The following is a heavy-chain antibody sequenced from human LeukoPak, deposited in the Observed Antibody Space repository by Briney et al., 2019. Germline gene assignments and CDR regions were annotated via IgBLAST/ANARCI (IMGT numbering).Heavy chain of an antibody. CDR3: ARDYYDSSGSDY. J-gene: IGHJ4*02. CDR2: IYYSGST. V-gene: IGHV4-39*02. CDR1: GGSISSSSYY. D-gene: IGHD3-22*01. Sequence: SETLSLTCTVSGGSISSSSYYWGWIRQPPGKGLEWIGNIYYSGSTYYNPSLKSRVTISVDTSKNQFSLKLSSVTAADTAVYYCARDYYDSSGSDYWGQGALVTVSS.